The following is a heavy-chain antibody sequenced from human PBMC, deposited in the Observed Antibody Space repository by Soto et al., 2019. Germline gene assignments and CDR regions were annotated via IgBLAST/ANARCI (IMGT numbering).Heavy chain of an antibody. CDR3: TTGERGYSGYDSYYYGMDV. Sequence: GGSLRLSCAASGFTFSNAWMSWVRQAPGKGLEWVGRIKSKTDGGTTDYAAPVKGRFTISRDDSKNTLYLQMNSLKTEDTAVYYCTTGERGYSGYDSYYYGMDVWGQGTTVTVSS. CDR2: IKSKTDGGTT. D-gene: IGHD5-12*01. V-gene: IGHV3-15*01. J-gene: IGHJ6*02. CDR1: GFTFSNAW.